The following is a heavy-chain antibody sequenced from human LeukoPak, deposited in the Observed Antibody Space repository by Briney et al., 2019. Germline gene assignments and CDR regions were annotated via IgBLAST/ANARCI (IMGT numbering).Heavy chain of an antibody. CDR3: AKAKPQGSDRDFDY. J-gene: IGHJ4*02. CDR1: GYTFTGYY. Sequence: GASVNVSCKTSGYTFTGYYMHWVRQAPGQGLEWMGRINPNSGDTNYAQKFQGRVTMTGDTSITTAYMELNSLRSDDTAVYYCAKAKPQGSDRDFDYWGQGTLVTVSS. V-gene: IGHV1-2*06. CDR2: INPNSGDT. D-gene: IGHD1-14*01.